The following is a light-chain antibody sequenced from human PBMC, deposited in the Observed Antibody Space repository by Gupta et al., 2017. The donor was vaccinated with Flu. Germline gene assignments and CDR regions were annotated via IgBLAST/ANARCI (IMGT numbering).Light chain of an antibody. CDR1: SGSIATSY. J-gene: IGLJ3*02. V-gene: IGLV6-57*01. Sequence: KFMLTQPHSVSESPGKTVTISCTRSSGSIATSYVQWYQQRPGSSPTTVIYEDNQRPSGVPDRFSGSIDSSSNSASLTISALKTEDEADYYCQSYDSVDRDMVFGGGTKLTVL. CDR3: QSYDSVDRDMV. CDR2: EDN.